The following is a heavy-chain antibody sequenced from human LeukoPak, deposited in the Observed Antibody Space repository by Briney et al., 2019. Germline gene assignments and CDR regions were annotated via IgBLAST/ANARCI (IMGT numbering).Heavy chain of an antibody. V-gene: IGHV1-46*01. Sequence: ASVKVSCKASGYTFTSYYMHWVRQAPGQGLEWMGIINPSGGSTSYAQKFQGRVTMTRDTSTSTVYMELSSLRSEDTAVYYCARVGVFGYCTRDSCHSPFDSWGQGTLVTVSS. CDR2: INPSGGST. CDR1: GYTFTSYY. J-gene: IGHJ4*02. D-gene: IGHD2-15*01. CDR3: ARVGVFGYCTRDSCHSPFDS.